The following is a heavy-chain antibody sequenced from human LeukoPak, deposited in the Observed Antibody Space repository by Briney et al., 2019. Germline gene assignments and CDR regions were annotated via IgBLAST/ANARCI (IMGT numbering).Heavy chain of an antibody. J-gene: IGHJ3*02. V-gene: IGHV4-4*07. CDR2: IYTSGST. Sequence: SETLSLTCTVSGGSISSYYWSWIRQPAGKGLEWIGRIYTSGSTNYKPSLKSRVTMSVDTSKNQFSLKLSSVTAADPAVYYCAGGDIITIFSDDAFGIWGQGTMVTVSS. D-gene: IGHD3-9*01. CDR3: AGGDIITIFSDDAFGI. CDR1: GGSISSYY.